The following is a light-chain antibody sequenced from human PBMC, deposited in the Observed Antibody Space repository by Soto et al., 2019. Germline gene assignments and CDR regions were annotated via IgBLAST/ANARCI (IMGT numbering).Light chain of an antibody. CDR1: QSVSSSY. Sequence: EVVLTQSPCTLSLSPGERATLSCRAIQSVSSSYLAWYQQKPGQAPRLLIYGASSRATGIPDRFSGSGSGTDFTLTISRLEPEDFAVYYCQQYGSSLTITFGQGTRLEIK. CDR3: QQYGSSLTIT. CDR2: GAS. V-gene: IGKV3-20*01. J-gene: IGKJ5*01.